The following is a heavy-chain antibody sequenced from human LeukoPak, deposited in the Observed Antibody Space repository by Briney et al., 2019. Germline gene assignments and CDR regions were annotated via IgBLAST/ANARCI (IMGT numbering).Heavy chain of an antibody. CDR1: GFTFSSYA. CDR2: ISGSGGST. V-gene: IGHV3-23*01. Sequence: GGSLRLSCAATGFTFSSYAMSWVRQAPGKGLEWVSAISGSGGSTYYADSVKGRFTISRDNSKNTLYLQMNSLRAEDTAVYYCAKAGRVTYYYDSSGYGRDAFDIWGQGTMVTVSS. J-gene: IGHJ3*02. D-gene: IGHD3-22*01. CDR3: AKAGRVTYYYDSSGYGRDAFDI.